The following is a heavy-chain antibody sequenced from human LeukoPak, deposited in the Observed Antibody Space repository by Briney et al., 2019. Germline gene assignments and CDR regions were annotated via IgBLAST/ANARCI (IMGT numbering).Heavy chain of an antibody. J-gene: IGHJ3*02. CDR3: ARDRGYSSSWYPYDSSGQGAFDI. Sequence: ASVKVSCKASGYTFTSYGISWVRQAPGQGLEWMGWISAYNGNTNYAQKLQGRVTMTTDTSTSTAYMELGSLRSDDTAVYYCARDRGYSSSWYPYDSSGQGAFDIWGQGTMVTVSS. CDR2: ISAYNGNT. V-gene: IGHV1-18*01. CDR1: GYTFTSYG. D-gene: IGHD6-13*01.